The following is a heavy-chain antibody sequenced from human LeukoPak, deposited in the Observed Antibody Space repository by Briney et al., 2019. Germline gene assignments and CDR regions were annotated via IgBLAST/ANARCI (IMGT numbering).Heavy chain of an antibody. Sequence: SETLSLTCAVSGYSISNGYYWVWIRQPPGRGLERIGSLYHSDSAYYNTSLRSRVSMSVDTSKNQFSLTLSFVTAADTAVYYCARQHDSYYYYYIDVWGSGTTVTVSS. CDR1: GYSISNGYY. CDR3: ARQHDSYYYYYIDV. CDR2: LYHSDSA. V-gene: IGHV4-38-2*01. J-gene: IGHJ6*03.